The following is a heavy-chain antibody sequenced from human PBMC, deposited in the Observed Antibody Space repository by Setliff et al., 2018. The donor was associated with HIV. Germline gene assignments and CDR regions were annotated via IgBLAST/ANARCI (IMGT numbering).Heavy chain of an antibody. V-gene: IGHV4-34*01. CDR1: GGSFSGYY. D-gene: IGHD2-15*01. Sequence: PSETLSLTCGVYGGSFSGYYWSWIRQPPGKGLEWIGEINHSGTTNYNPSLKSRVTISIDTSKKQFSLKLTSVIAADTAVYYCARGTRGYCSSGSCYFWLDPWGQGSLVTVSS. J-gene: IGHJ5*02. CDR2: INHSGTT. CDR3: ARGTRGYCSSGSCYFWLDP.